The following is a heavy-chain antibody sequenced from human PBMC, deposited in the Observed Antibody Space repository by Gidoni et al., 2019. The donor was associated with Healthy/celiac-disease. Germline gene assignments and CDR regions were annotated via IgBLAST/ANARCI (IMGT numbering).Heavy chain of an antibody. D-gene: IGHD3-22*01. CDR3: ARDHIYYYDRPGPSGYFDL. CDR1: GGSLSSGGYS. V-gene: IGHV4-30-2*01. J-gene: IGHJ2*01. CDR2: IYHSGST. Sequence: QLQLQESGSGLVKPSQTLSLTCAVSGGSLSSGGYSWSWIRQPPGKGLEWIGYIYHSGSTYYNPSLKSRVTISVDRSKNQFSLKLSSVTAADTAVYYCARDHIYYYDRPGPSGYFDLWGRGTLVTVSS.